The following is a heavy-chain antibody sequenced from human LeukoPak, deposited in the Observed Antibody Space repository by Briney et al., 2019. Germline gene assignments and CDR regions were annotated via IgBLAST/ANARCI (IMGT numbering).Heavy chain of an antibody. CDR2: IYTSGST. CDR3: AREIWDYYYDSSGYYSTSYYFYYMDV. V-gene: IGHV4-61*02. D-gene: IGHD3-22*01. J-gene: IGHJ6*03. CDR1: GGSISSGSYY. Sequence: PSETLSLTCTVSGGSISSGSYYWSWIRQPAGKGLEWIGRIYTSGSTNYNPSLKSRVTVSVDTSKNQFSLKLSSVTAADTAVYYCAREIWDYYYDSSGYYSTSYYFYYMDVWGKGTTVTVSS.